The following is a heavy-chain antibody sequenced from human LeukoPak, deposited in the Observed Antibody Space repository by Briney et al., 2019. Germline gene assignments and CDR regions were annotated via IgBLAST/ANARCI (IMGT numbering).Heavy chain of an antibody. J-gene: IGHJ5*02. CDR2: IYHSGST. Sequence: SQTLSLTCAVSGGSISSGGYSWSWIRQPPGKGLEWIGYIYHSGSTYYNPSLKSRVTISVDRSKNQFSLKLSSVTAADTAVYYCATGSESYYNRRGGWFDPWGQGTLVTVSS. CDR3: ATGSESYYNRRGGWFDP. CDR1: GGSISSGGYS. V-gene: IGHV4-30-2*01. D-gene: IGHD3-10*01.